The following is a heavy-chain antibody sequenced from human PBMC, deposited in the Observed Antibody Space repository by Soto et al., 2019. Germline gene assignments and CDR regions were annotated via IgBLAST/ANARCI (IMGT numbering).Heavy chain of an antibody. CDR3: ARTPPYYDSSGYYYEHYYYGMDV. CDR1: GFTFSSYA. Sequence: LRLSCAASGFTFSSYAMHWVRQAPGKGLEWVAVISYDGSNKYYADSVKGRFTISRDNSKNTLYLQMNSLRAEDTAVYYCARTPPYYDSSGYYYEHYYYGMDVWGQGTTVTVSS. CDR2: ISYDGSNK. D-gene: IGHD3-22*01. J-gene: IGHJ6*02. V-gene: IGHV3-30-3*01.